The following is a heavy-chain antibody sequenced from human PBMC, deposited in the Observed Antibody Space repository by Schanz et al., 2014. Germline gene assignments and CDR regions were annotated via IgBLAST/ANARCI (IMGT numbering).Heavy chain of an antibody. CDR2: IYHSGNT. CDR3: ARDSLRGATGGYGMDV. CDR1: GVSFSGYY. Sequence: QVQLQQWGAGLLKPSETLSLTCGVFGVSFSGYYWSWVRQPPGKGLEWIGEIYHSGNTNYNASLKSRVTISVDKSKNQFSLKVRSVTAADTAVYYCARDSLRGATGGYGMDVWGQGTTXTVSS. V-gene: IGHV4-34*01. J-gene: IGHJ6*02. D-gene: IGHD2-8*02.